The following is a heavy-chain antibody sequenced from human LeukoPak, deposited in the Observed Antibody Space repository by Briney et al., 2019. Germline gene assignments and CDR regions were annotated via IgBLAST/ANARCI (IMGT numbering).Heavy chain of an antibody. D-gene: IGHD3-10*01. J-gene: IGHJ4*02. Sequence: SQTLSLTCTVSGGSISGGGYYWSWIRQPAGKGLEWIGRIYSSGSTNYNPSLKSRVTMSVDTSKNQFSLKLSSVTAADTAVYYCARTYYGSGSYYSSYYFDYWGQGTLVTVSS. CDR3: ARTYYGSGSYYSSYYFDY. CDR2: IYSSGST. V-gene: IGHV4-61*02. CDR1: GGSISGGGYY.